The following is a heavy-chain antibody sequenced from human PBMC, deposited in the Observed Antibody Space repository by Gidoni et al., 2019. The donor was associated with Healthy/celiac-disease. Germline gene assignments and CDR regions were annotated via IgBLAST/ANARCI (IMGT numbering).Heavy chain of an antibody. CDR3: AKDTAMVTYYYYYGMDV. CDR2: ISGSGGST. D-gene: IGHD5-18*01. V-gene: IGHV3-23*01. Sequence: LESVGGLVQPGGSLRLSCSASVFTFSSYSMSWVRQAPGKGLEWVSAISGSGGSTYYADSVKGRFTISRDNSKNTLYLQMNSLRAEDTAVYYCAKDTAMVTYYYYYGMDVWGQGTTVTVSS. J-gene: IGHJ6*02. CDR1: VFTFSSYS.